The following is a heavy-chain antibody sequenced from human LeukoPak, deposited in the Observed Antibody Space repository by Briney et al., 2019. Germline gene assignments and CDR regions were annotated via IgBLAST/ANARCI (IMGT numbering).Heavy chain of an antibody. Sequence: SQTLSLTCAISGDSVSSNSAAWNWIRQSPSRGLEWLGRTYYRSKWYNDYAVSVKSRITINPDTSKNQFSLKLSSVTAADTAVYYCARDSQDPYYYYMDVWGKGTTVTVSS. V-gene: IGHV6-1*01. CDR3: ARDSQDPYYYYMDV. CDR2: TYYRSKWYN. CDR1: GDSVSSNSAA. J-gene: IGHJ6*03.